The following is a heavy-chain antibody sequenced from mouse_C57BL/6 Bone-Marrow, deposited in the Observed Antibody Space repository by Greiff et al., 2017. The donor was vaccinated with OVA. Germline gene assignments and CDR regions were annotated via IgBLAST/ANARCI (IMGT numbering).Heavy chain of an antibody. V-gene: IGHV1-76*01. Sequence: VQLQQSGAELVRPGASVKLSCKASGYTFTDYYINWVKQRPGQGLEWIARIYPGSGNTYYNEKFKGKATLTAEKSSSTAYMQLSSLTSEDSAVYFCARDYYGSYWFAYWGQGTLVTVSA. CDR2: IYPGSGNT. J-gene: IGHJ3*01. CDR3: ARDYYGSYWFAY. CDR1: GYTFTDYY. D-gene: IGHD1-1*01.